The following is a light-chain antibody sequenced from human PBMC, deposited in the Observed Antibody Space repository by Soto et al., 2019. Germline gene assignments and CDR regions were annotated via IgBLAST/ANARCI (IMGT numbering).Light chain of an antibody. CDR2: GAS. CDR3: QQYNNWPLT. V-gene: IGKV3-15*01. J-gene: IGKJ4*01. Sequence: EIVMTQSPVTLSVSPGETANLSCRASQTVTTNLAWYQQRPGRSPRLLLYGASTRATGIPARFSGSGSGTEFTLTISSLQSEDFAVYYCQQYNNWPLTFGGGTKVDIK. CDR1: QTVTTN.